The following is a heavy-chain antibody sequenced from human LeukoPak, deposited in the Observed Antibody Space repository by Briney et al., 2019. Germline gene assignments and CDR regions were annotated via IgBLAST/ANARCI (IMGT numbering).Heavy chain of an antibody. CDR2: INPNRGGT. J-gene: IGHJ3*02. CDR3: ARGLVEMATIVDAFDI. V-gene: IGHV1-2*06. CDR1: GYTFTGYY. D-gene: IGHD5-24*01. Sequence: ASVKVSCKASGYTFTGYYMHWVRQAPGQGLEWMGRINPNRGGTNYAQKFQGRVTMTRDTSISTAYMELSRLRSDDTAVYYCARGLVEMATIVDAFDIWGQGTMVTVSS.